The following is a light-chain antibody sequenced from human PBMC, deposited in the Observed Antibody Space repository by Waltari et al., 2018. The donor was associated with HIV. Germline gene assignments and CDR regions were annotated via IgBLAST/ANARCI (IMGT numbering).Light chain of an antibody. Sequence: QTALTQPASVSGSPGQSTTISCTGTSSDVGAYNLVSWYQQHPGKAPRLIIYDGSERPAGVSNSFPGSKSGNTASLTISGLQAEDEADYYCCSYVSEIVPCVFGGGTKLTVL. V-gene: IGLV2-23*01. CDR2: DGS. CDR3: CSYVSEIVPCV. CDR1: SSDVGAYNL. J-gene: IGLJ3*02.